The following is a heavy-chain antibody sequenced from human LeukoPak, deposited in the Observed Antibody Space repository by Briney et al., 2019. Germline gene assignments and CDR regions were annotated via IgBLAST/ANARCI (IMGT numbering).Heavy chain of an antibody. CDR2: ISGNGDST. D-gene: IGHD6-13*01. CDR3: ARDAYSSSWLDY. V-gene: IGHV3-23*01. CDR1: GFTFRSYA. Sequence: GGSLRLSCAASGFTFRSYAMSWVRQAPGKGLEWVSGISGNGDSTYYADSEKGRFTISRDNSKNTLYLQMNSLRAEDTAVYYCARDAYSSSWLDYWGQGTLVTVSS. J-gene: IGHJ4*02.